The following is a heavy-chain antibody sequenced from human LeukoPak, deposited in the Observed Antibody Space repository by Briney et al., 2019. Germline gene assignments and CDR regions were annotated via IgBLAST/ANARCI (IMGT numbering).Heavy chain of an antibody. D-gene: IGHD3-22*01. Sequence: GGSLRLSCAASGFTFRSYSMNWVRQAPGKGLEWVSSISSSSSYIYYADSVKGRFTISRDNAKNSLYLQMNSLRAEDTAVYYCARDQDSYGQDYYDSSGYYRWGQGTLVTVSS. V-gene: IGHV3-21*01. CDR3: ARDQDSYGQDYYDSSGYYR. J-gene: IGHJ4*02. CDR2: ISSSSSYI. CDR1: GFTFRSYS.